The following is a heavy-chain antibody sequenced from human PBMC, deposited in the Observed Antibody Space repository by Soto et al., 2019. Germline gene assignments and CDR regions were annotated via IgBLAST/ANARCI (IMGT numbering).Heavy chain of an antibody. Sequence: SETLSLTCAVSGGSISSGGYSWSWIRQPPGKGLEWIGYIYHSGSTYYNPSLKSRVTISVDRSKNQFSLKLSSVTAADTAVYSCAGTIYDSKGYNWFDPWGQGTLVTVSS. CDR3: AGTIYDSKGYNWFDP. CDR1: GGSISSGGYS. D-gene: IGHD3-22*01. J-gene: IGHJ5*02. CDR2: IYHSGST. V-gene: IGHV4-30-2*01.